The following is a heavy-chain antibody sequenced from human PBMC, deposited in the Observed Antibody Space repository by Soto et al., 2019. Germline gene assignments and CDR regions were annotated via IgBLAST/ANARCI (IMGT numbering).Heavy chain of an antibody. D-gene: IGHD3-10*02. V-gene: IGHV1-18*01. J-gene: IGHJ5*02. CDR2: ISAYNGNT. CDR1: GYTFTSYG. Sequence: GASVKVSCKASGYTFTSYGISWVRQAPGQGLEWMGWISAYNGNTNYAQKLQGRVTMTTDTSTSTAYMELRSLRSDDTAVYYCARDRLPMFGVGLRFSGWFDPWGQGTLVTVSS. CDR3: ARDRLPMFGVGLRFSGWFDP.